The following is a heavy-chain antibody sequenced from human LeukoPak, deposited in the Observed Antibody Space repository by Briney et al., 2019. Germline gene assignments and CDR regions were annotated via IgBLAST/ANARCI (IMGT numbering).Heavy chain of an antibody. CDR3: AGANYDSSGVH. Sequence: SESLSLTCTVSGGSISSYYWSWIRQPPGKGLEWIGYIYYSGSTNYNPSLKSRVTISVDTSKNQFSLKLSSVTAADTAVYYCAGANYDSSGVHWGQGTLVTVSS. J-gene: IGHJ4*02. D-gene: IGHD3-22*01. V-gene: IGHV4-59*01. CDR1: GGSISSYY. CDR2: IYYSGST.